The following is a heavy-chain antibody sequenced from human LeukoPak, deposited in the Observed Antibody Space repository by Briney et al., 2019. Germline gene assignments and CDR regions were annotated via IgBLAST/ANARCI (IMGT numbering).Heavy chain of an antibody. CDR3: AREGVVTADGYYFDC. CDR1: GGTFSSYA. D-gene: IGHD2-21*02. CDR2: IIPIFGIA. V-gene: IGHV1-69*04. J-gene: IGHJ4*02. Sequence: ASVKVSCKASGGTFSSYAISWVRQAPGQGLEWMGRIIPIFGIANYAQKFQGRVTITADKSTSTAYMELSSLRSEDTAVHYCAREGVVTADGYYFDCWGQGTLVTVSS.